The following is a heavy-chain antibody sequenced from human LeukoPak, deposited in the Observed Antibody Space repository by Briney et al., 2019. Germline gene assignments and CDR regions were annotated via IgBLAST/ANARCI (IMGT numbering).Heavy chain of an antibody. D-gene: IGHD3-10*01. Sequence: GGSLRLSCAASGFTFSDHYMDWVRQAPGKGLEWVGRIRNKANSYTTEYAASVKGGFTISRDDSKNSLYLQMNSLKTEDTAVYYCARASLRGVADYWGQGTLVTVSS. CDR2: IRNKANSYTT. CDR1: GFTFSDHY. CDR3: ARASLRGVADY. J-gene: IGHJ4*02. V-gene: IGHV3-72*01.